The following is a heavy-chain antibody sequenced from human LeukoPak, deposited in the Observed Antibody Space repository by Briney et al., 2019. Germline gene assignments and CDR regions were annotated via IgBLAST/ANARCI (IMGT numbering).Heavy chain of an antibody. CDR2: INPNSGGT. CDR1: GYTFTGYC. J-gene: IGHJ6*02. Sequence: ASVKVSCKASGYTFTGYCMHWVRQAPGQGLEWMGWINPNSGGTNYAQKFQGRVTMTRDTSISTAYMELSRLRSDDTAVYYCAREQQLDPYGMDVWGQGTTVTVSS. D-gene: IGHD6-13*01. CDR3: AREQQLDPYGMDV. V-gene: IGHV1-2*02.